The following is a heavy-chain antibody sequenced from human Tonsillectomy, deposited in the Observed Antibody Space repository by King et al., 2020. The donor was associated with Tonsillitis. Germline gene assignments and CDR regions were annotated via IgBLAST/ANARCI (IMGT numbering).Heavy chain of an antibody. J-gene: IGHJ3*02. Sequence: QLQESGPGLVKPSETLSLTCTVSGAYISTYYWSWIRQPPGKGLEWIGYIYYNGRTDYTPSLNGRVAISIHTTKNEFALKLSSVTAADTAIYYWSTGAGVATPLGTFDIWGQGTMVTVSS. CDR3: STGAGVATPLGTFDI. D-gene: IGHD5-12*01. CDR2: IYYNGRT. V-gene: IGHV4-59*12. CDR1: GAYISTYY.